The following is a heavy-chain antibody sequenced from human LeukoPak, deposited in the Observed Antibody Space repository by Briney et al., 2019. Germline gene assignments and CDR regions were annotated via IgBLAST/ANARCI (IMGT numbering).Heavy chain of an antibody. J-gene: IGHJ4*02. D-gene: IGHD6-13*01. CDR2: IYHSGGT. CDR3: ARPHSSSWYYFDY. Sequence: PSETLSLTCAVSGYSISSGYYWGWIRQPPGKGLEWIGSIYHSGGTYYNPSLKSRVTISVDTSKNQFSLKLSSVTAADTAVYYCARPHSSSWYYFDYWGQGTLVTVSS. CDR1: GYSISSGYY. V-gene: IGHV4-38-2*01.